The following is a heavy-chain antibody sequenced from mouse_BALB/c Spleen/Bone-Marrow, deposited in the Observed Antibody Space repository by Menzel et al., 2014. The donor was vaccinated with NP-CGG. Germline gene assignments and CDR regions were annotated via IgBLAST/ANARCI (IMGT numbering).Heavy chain of an antibody. CDR2: ISSKSTNYTT. V-gene: IGHV10-1*01. D-gene: IGHD2-4*01. J-gene: IGHJ4*01. CDR1: GFTFNIYA. CDR3: VRQDYDYPMDY. Sequence: EVKLVESGGGLVQPKGSLKLSCAASGFTFNIYAMNWVRQAPRKGLGWVARISSKSTNYTTCYADSVKDRFTISSDDSQSMLYLQMNSLKTEDTAIYYCVRQDYDYPMDYWGQGTSVTVSS.